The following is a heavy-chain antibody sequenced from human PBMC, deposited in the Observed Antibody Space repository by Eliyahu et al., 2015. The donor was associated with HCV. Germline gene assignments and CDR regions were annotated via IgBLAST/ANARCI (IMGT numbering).Heavy chain of an antibody. J-gene: IGHJ4*02. V-gene: IGHV4-61*02. CDR3: ARAAPRQSPHFDY. Sequence: QVQLQESGPGLVKPSQTLSLTCTVSGGSISSGSYYWSWIRQPAGKGLEWIGRIYTSGSTNYNPSLKSRVTISVDTSKNQFSLKLSSVTAADTAVYYCARAAPRQSPHFDYWGQGTLVTVSS. CDR1: GGSISSGSYY. CDR2: IYTSGST. D-gene: IGHD4-11*01.